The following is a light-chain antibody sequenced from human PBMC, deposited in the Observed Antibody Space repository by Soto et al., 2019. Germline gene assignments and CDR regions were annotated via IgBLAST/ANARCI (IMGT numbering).Light chain of an antibody. Sequence: QSALTQPRSVSGSPGQSVTISCTGTSSDVGGYDFVSWYQQHPGKAPKLIFYEVSNRPPGLSDRFSGSKSGTTASLTISGLQAEDEADYFCSSYTTNKTLLFGGGTQLTVL. CDR3: SSYTTNKTLL. CDR2: EVS. J-gene: IGLJ2*01. V-gene: IGLV2-11*01. CDR1: SSDVGGYDF.